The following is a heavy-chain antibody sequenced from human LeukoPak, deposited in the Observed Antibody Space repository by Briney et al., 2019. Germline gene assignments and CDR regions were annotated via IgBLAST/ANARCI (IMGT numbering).Heavy chain of an antibody. CDR3: ARVMMGAAVTTFHYYCMDV. CDR2: ITSSSSHI. D-gene: IGHD4-11*01. CDR1: GFTFSYYT. J-gene: IGHJ6*03. Sequence: PGGSLRLSCAACGFTFSYYTIGWVRQAPGKGLERVASITSSSSHIYYADSVKGRFTISRDNAKNEVYLQMNSLRGEDTAIYYCARVMMGAAVTTFHYYCMDVWGVGTAVTVSS. V-gene: IGHV3-21*01.